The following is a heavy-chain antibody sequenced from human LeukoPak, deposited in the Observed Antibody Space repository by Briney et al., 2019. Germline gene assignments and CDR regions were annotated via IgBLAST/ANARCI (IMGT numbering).Heavy chain of an antibody. V-gene: IGHV4-39*01. J-gene: IGHJ3*02. D-gene: IGHD1-26*01. CDR1: GGSISSSSYY. Sequence: SETLSLTCTVSGGSISSSSYYWGWIRQPPGKGLEWIGSIYYSGSTYYNPSLKSRVTISVDTSKNQFSLKLSSVTAADTAVYYCARGRQSWVRALSIVGAPSTSAFDIWGQGTMVTVSS. CDR3: ARGRQSWVRALSIVGAPSTSAFDI. CDR2: IYYSGST.